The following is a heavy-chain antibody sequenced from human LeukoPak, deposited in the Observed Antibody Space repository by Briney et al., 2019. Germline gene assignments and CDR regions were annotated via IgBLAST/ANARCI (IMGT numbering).Heavy chain of an antibody. CDR3: ARPTGKWLPLDY. D-gene: IGHD6-19*01. CDR1: GYTFTSYA. V-gene: IGHV1-3*01. Sequence: GASVKVSCKASGYTFTSYAMHWVRQAPGQRLERMGWINAGNGNTKYSQKFQGRVTITRDTSASTAYMGLSSLRSEDTAVYYCARPTGKWLPLDYWGQGTLVTVSS. J-gene: IGHJ4*02. CDR2: INAGNGNT.